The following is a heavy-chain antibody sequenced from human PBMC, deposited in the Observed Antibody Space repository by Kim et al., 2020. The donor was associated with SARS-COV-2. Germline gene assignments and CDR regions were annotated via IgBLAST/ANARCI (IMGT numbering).Heavy chain of an antibody. CDR1: GGSVTSGTYY. V-gene: IGHV4-61*01. D-gene: IGHD2-2*01. CDR3: ARLHQALDY. Sequence: SETLSLTCTVSGGSVTSGTYYWTWIRQSPSKGLEWIGYIHYSGPINYNPSFKSRVTMSVDTSKNQFSLKLTSVTPADTAVYYCARLHQALDYWGQGALVT. J-gene: IGHJ4*02. CDR2: IHYSGPI.